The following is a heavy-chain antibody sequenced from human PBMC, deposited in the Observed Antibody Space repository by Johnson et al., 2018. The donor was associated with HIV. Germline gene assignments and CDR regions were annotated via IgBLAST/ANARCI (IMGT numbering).Heavy chain of an antibody. CDR2: ISYDGSNK. V-gene: IGHV3-30-3*01. Sequence: QVQLVESGGCVVQPGRSLRLSCAASGFTFSSYAMHWVRQAPGKGLEWVAVISYDGSNKYYADSVKGRFTISRDNSKNTLYLQMNSLRAEDTAVYYCARDREIVVHAGAFDIWGQGTMVTVSS. CDR1: GFTFSSYA. D-gene: IGHD3-22*01. CDR3: ARDREIVVHAGAFDI. J-gene: IGHJ3*02.